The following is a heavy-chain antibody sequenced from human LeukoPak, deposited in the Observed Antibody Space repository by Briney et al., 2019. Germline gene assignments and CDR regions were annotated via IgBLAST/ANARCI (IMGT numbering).Heavy chain of an antibody. V-gene: IGHV4-34*01. CDR3: ARSYDSSGYMRRRGPFGY. D-gene: IGHD3-22*01. CDR2: INHSGST. J-gene: IGHJ4*02. Sequence: KTSETLSLTCTVSGGSISSYYWSWIRQPPGKGLEWIGEINHSGSTNYNPSLKSRVTISVDTSKNQFSLKLSSVTAADTAVYYCARSYDSSGYMRRRGPFGYWGQGTLVTVSS. CDR1: GGSISSYY.